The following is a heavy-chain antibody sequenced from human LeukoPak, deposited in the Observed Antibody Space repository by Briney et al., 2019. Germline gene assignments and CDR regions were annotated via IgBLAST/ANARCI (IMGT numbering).Heavy chain of an antibody. CDR3: ARLSGYDNWFDP. CDR1: GYTFTSYG. V-gene: IGHV1-18*01. CDR2: ISAYNGNT. J-gene: IGHJ5*02. Sequence: GESLKISCKGSGYTFTSYGISWVRQAPGQGLEWMGWISAYNGNTNYAQKLQGRVTMTTDTSTSTAYMELRSLRSDDTAVYYCARLSGYDNWFDPWGQGTLVTVSS. D-gene: IGHD3-3*01.